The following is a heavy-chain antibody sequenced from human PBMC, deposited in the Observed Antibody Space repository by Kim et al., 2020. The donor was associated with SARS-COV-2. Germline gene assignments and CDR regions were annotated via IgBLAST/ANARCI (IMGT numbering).Heavy chain of an antibody. V-gene: IGHV3-30*02. D-gene: IGHD6-19*01. CDR3: AKDPGYSSGWFDY. Sequence: YADSVKGRFTISRDNSKNTLYLQMNRLGAEDTAVYYCAKDPGYSSGWFDYWGQGTLVTVSS. J-gene: IGHJ5*01.